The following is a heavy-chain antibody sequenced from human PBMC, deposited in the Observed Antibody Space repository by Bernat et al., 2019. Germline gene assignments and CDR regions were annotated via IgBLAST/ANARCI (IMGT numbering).Heavy chain of an antibody. J-gene: IGHJ4*02. CDR3: TRPPRGYYYDNSGYLEVNDY. Sequence: EVQLVESGGGLVQPGGSLKLSCAASGFTFSGSAMHWVRQASGKGLEWVGRIRSKANSDATAYAASVKDRFSIFRDDSKNTAYMQMNSLKTEDTAVYYCTRPPRGYYYDNSGYLEVNDYWGQGTLVTVAS. CDR1: GFTFSGSA. V-gene: IGHV3-73*02. CDR2: IRSKANSDAT. D-gene: IGHD3-22*01.